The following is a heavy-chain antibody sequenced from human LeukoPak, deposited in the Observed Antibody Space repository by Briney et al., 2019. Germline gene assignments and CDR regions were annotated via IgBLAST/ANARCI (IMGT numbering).Heavy chain of an antibody. J-gene: IGHJ4*02. Sequence: PGGSLRLSCAASGFTFSSYAVSWVRQPPGKGLEWISAISGSGGSTYYASSMKVLFTLSRDNSKNTLYLQMNSLRAEDTAVYYCAKEEAPYFDYWGQGTLVTVSS. CDR2: ISGSGGST. CDR3: AKEEAPYFDY. CDR1: GFTFSSYA. V-gene: IGHV3-23*01.